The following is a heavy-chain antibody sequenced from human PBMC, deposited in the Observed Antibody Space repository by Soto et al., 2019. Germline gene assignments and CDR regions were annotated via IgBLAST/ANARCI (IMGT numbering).Heavy chain of an antibody. D-gene: IGHD4-17*01. J-gene: IGHJ6*02. Sequence: EVQLVESGGGLVKPGGSLRLSCAASGFTFSSYSMNWVRQAPGKGLEWVSSISSSSSYIYYEDSLKGRFTISRDNVKNSLYLQMNSLRAEDTAVYYCARDIGDYASWYYGMDVWGQGTTVTVSS. CDR1: GFTFSSYS. CDR3: ARDIGDYASWYYGMDV. CDR2: ISSSSSYI. V-gene: IGHV3-21*01.